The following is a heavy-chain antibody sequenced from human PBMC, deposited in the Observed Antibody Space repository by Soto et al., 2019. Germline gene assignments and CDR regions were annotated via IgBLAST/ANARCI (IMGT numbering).Heavy chain of an antibody. Sequence: QVQLVQSGAEVKKPGASVKVSCKASGYTFTSYDINWVRQATGQGLEWMGWMNPNSGNTGYAQKFQGRGTMTRHTSIRTAYMELSRLRSEDTAVYYCARGRLDGGYSYGLIDYWGQGTLVTVSS. J-gene: IGHJ4*02. CDR1: GYTFTSYD. V-gene: IGHV1-8*01. CDR2: MNPNSGNT. CDR3: ARGRLDGGYSYGLIDY. D-gene: IGHD5-18*01.